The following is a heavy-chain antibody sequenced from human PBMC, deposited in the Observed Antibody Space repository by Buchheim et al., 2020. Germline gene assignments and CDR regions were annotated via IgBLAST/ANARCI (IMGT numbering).Heavy chain of an antibody. CDR2: INTSGGGT. D-gene: IGHD1-1*01. CDR1: GYTFTGYH. J-gene: IGHJ4*02. Sequence: QVQLVQSGAEVKKPGASVKLSCKASGYTFTGYHMHWVRQAPGQGLEWMGLINTSGGGTDYAQRLQGRVTMTRDTSTNTAYMELSSLRADDTAVYYCARDSTNWSFDYWGQGTL. V-gene: IGHV1-46*04. CDR3: ARDSTNWSFDY.